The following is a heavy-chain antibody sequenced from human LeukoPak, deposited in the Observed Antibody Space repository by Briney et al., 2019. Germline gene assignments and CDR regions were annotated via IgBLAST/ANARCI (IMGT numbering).Heavy chain of an antibody. CDR3: ARDNYDSSTPYYFDY. D-gene: IGHD3-22*01. CDR2: ISGSGGST. V-gene: IGHV3-23*01. CDR1: GFTFSSYA. Sequence: GGSLRLSCAASGFTFSSYAMSWVRQAPGKGLEWVSAISGSGGSTYYADSVKGRFTISRDNSKNTLYLQMNSLRAEDAAVYYCARDNYDSSTPYYFDYWGQGTLVTVSS. J-gene: IGHJ4*02.